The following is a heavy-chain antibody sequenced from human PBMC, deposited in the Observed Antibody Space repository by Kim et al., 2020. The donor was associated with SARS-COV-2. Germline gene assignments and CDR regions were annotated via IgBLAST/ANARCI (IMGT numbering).Heavy chain of an antibody. CDR2: IIPIFGTA. J-gene: IGHJ3*02. Sequence: SVKVSCKASGGTFSSYAISWVRQAPGQGLEWMGGIIPIFGTANYAQKFQGRVTITADESTSTAYMELSSLRSEDTAVYYCARTLAYCGGDCSPGAFDIWGQGTMVTVSS. CDR1: GGTFSSYA. V-gene: IGHV1-69*13. D-gene: IGHD2-21*02. CDR3: ARTLAYCGGDCSPGAFDI.